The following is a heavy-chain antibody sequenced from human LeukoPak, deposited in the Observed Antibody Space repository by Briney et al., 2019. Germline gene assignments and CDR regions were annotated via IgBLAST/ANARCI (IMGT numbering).Heavy chain of an antibody. CDR3: ARDRRCSEISCYGWLDP. CDR2: ISGGGGST. V-gene: IGHV3-43*02. Sequence: PGGSLRLSCAASGFTFDDYAMHWVRQVPGKGLEWVSLISGGGGSTCYTDSVKGRFTISRDNSKNSLYLQMNSLRTEDTALYYCARDRRCSEISCYGWLDPWGQGTLVTVSS. J-gene: IGHJ5*02. D-gene: IGHD2-2*01. CDR1: GFTFDDYA.